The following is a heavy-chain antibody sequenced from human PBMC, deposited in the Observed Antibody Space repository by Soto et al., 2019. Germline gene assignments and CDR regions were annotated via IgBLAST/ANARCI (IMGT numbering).Heavy chain of an antibody. J-gene: IGHJ4*02. CDR3: ARDNAPLLLFGEGYFDY. CDR1: GFTFSDYY. CDR2: ISSSSSYT. Sequence: QVQLVESGGGLVKPGGSLRLSCAASGFTFSDYYMSWIRQAPGKGLEWVSYISSSSSYTNYADSVKGRFTSSRDNAKNSLYLQRNSLRAEDTAVYYCARDNAPLLLFGEGYFDYWGQGTLVTVSS. D-gene: IGHD3-10*01. V-gene: IGHV3-11*05.